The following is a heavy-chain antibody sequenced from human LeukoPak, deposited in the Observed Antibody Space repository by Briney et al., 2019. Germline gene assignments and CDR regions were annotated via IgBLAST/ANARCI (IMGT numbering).Heavy chain of an antibody. Sequence: ASVKVSCKAAGYTFTGYYIHWVRQAPGQGLECMGWTNPNSGGTNYAQKFQDRVTMTRDTSISTAYMELSRLRSDDTAMYYCARGGSGSYFSWLDPSGQGTLVTVSS. J-gene: IGHJ5*02. CDR2: TNPNSGGT. D-gene: IGHD3-10*01. CDR1: GYTFTGYY. V-gene: IGHV1-2*02. CDR3: ARGGSGSYFSWLDP.